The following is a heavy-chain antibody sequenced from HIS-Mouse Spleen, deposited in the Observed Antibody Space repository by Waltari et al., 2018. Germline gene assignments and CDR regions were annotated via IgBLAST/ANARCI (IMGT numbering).Heavy chain of an antibody. D-gene: IGHD5-18*01. V-gene: IGHV1-2*02. J-gene: IGHJ3*02. CDR2: INPNSGGT. CDR1: GYTFTGYY. Sequence: QVQLVQSGAEVKKPGASVKVSCKASGYTFTGYYMHWVRQAPGQGLGRMGWINPNSGGTNYAQKFQGRVTMTRDTSISTAYMELSRLRSDDTAVYYCARESRDKWILHAFDIWGQGTMVTVSS. CDR3: ARESRDKWILHAFDI.